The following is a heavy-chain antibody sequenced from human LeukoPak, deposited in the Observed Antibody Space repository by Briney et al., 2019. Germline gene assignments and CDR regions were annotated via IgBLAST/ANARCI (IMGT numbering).Heavy chain of an antibody. CDR1: GYTFTSYY. J-gene: IGHJ4*02. CDR2: INPSGGST. Sequence: PSVKVSCKASGYTFTSYYMHWVRQAPEQGLEWMGIINPSGGSTSYAQKFQGRVTMTRDTSTSTVYMELSSLRSEDTAVYYCARTLGGGYSSGWFDYWGQGTLVTVSS. CDR3: ARTLGGGYSSGWFDY. V-gene: IGHV1-46*01. D-gene: IGHD6-19*01.